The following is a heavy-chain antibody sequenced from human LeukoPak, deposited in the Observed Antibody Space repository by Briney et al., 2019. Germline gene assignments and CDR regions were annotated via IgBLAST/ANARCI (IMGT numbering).Heavy chain of an antibody. D-gene: IGHD3-9*01. V-gene: IGHV3-23*01. Sequence: PGGSLRLSCAASGFTFGSYAMSWVRQAPGKGLEWVSAISGSDVITFYADSVKGRFTISRDNSKNTLYLQMNSLRAEDTAVYYCAKALTSPYYDILTGYLYYYYFDYWGQGTLVTVSS. CDR3: AKALTSPYYDILTGYLYYYYFDY. CDR1: GFTFGSYA. CDR2: ISGSDVIT. J-gene: IGHJ4*02.